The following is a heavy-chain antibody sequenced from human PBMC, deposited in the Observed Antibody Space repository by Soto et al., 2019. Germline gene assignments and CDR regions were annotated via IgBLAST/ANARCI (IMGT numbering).Heavy chain of an antibody. CDR2: ISSNGGST. CDR1: GFTFSSYA. V-gene: IGHV3-64*01. J-gene: IGHJ3*02. CDR3: ARSIFLDAFDI. Sequence: VQLVESGGGLVQPGGSLRLSCAASGFTFSSYAMHWVRQAPGKGLEYVSAISSNGGSTYYANSVKGRFTISRDNSKNTLYLQMGSLRAEDMAVYYCARSIFLDAFDIWGQGTMVTVSS. D-gene: IGHD3-3*01.